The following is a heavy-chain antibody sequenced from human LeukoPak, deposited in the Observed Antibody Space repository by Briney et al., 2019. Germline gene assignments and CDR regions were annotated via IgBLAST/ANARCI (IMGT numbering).Heavy chain of an antibody. Sequence: SETLSLTCSVTGGSLNGYYWGWIRQPPGKGLECIGYIHSSEGTAHNASLKSRLTISLDTSMNQFSLTLSSVTAADTAVYYCARHVYGEGMVVWGKGTTVTVSS. V-gene: IGHV4-59*08. D-gene: IGHD4-17*01. J-gene: IGHJ6*04. CDR1: GGSLNGYY. CDR2: IHSSEGT. CDR3: ARHVYGEGMVV.